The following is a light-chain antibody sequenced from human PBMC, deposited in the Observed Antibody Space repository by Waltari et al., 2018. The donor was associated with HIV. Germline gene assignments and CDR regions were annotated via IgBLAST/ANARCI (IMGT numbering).Light chain of an antibody. CDR3: QSYDDSLSGWV. Sequence: QSVLTQPPSVSGAPGQRVTISCSGSSSNIGAGYDVHWYQQLPGTAPKFLIYTNNNRPSGVPDRFSGSKSGTSASLAITGLQAEDEADYYCQSYDDSLSGWVFGGGTKLTVL. V-gene: IGLV1-40*01. CDR2: TNN. CDR1: SSNIGAGYD. J-gene: IGLJ3*02.